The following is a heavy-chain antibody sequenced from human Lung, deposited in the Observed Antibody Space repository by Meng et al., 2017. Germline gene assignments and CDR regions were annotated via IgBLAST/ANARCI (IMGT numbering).Heavy chain of an antibody. V-gene: IGHV4-4*07. CDR2: VYSSGSA. CDR3: ARGVGSLDF. D-gene: IGHD5/OR15-5a*01. Sequence: QLKESGPGLLKPSETLSLTCDVSGGSISGYFLTWIRQPAGKGLDWIGRVYSSGSANYNPSLKSRVTMSVDRSKNQFSLQLTSVTAADTAVYYCARGVGSLDFWGQGALVTVSS. CDR1: GGSISGYF. J-gene: IGHJ4*02.